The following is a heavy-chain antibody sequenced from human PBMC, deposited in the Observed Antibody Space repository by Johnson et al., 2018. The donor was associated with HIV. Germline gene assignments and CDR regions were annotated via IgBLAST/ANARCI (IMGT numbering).Heavy chain of an antibody. V-gene: IGHV3-72*01. J-gene: IGHJ3*02. CDR3: ARATGSWMDAFDI. Sequence: VQLVESGGGLVQPGGSLRLSCVASGFTFSDYYMDWVRQAPGKGLEWVGRIRNKAKSYTTEEAASVTGRFIISRDNSKNTLYLQMNSLRAEDTAVYYCARATGSWMDAFDIWGQGTMVTVSS. CDR2: IRNKAKSYTT. CDR1: GFTFSDYY. D-gene: IGHD2-2*03.